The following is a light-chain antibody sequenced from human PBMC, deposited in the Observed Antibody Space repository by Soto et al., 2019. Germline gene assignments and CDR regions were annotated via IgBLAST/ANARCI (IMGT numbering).Light chain of an antibody. CDR1: QSVSSY. V-gene: IGKV3-11*01. CDR2: DAS. CDR3: QQRSNWPPDT. Sequence: EIVLIQSPATLSLSPGERATLSCRASQSVSSYLAWYQQKPGQAPRLLIYDASNRATGIPARFSGSGSGTDFTLTISSLEPEDFAVYYCQQRSNWPPDTFGGGTKVEIK. J-gene: IGKJ4*01.